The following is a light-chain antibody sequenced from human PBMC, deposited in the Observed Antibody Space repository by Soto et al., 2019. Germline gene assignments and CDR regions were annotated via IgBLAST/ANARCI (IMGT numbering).Light chain of an antibody. CDR2: GAS. J-gene: IGKJ1*01. Sequence: IVLTQSPGTLSLSPGERATLSCRASQTVSSSYLAWYQQKPGQAPRLLMYGASSRATGIPDRFSGSGSGTDFTLTISRLEPEDFAVYYCQQYETSPPWTFGQGTKVEIK. CDR3: QQYETSPPWT. CDR1: QTVSSSY. V-gene: IGKV3-20*01.